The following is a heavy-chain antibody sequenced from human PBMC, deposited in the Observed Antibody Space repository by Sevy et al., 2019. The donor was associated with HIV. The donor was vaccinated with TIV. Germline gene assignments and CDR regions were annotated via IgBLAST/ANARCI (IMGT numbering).Heavy chain of an antibody. CDR3: AKTGIYDFWSGPYGMDV. CDR1: GFTFSSYG. J-gene: IGHJ6*02. D-gene: IGHD3-3*01. CDR2: IRYDGSNK. V-gene: IGHV3-30*02. Sequence: GGSLRLSCAASGFTFSSYGMHWVRQAPGKGLEWVAFIRYDGSNKYYADSVKGRFTISRDNSKNTLYLQMNSLRAEDTAEYYCAKTGIYDFWSGPYGMDVWGQGTTVTVSS.